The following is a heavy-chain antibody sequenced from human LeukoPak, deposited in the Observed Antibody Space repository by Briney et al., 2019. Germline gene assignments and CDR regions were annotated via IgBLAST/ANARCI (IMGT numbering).Heavy chain of an antibody. CDR1: GFTFSSYA. J-gene: IGHJ3*02. CDR2: ISGGGDMT. V-gene: IGHV3-23*01. Sequence: PGGSLRLSCAASGFTFSSYAMSWVRQGPGEGLEWVSAISGGGDMTHYTDSVKGRFTISRDNAKDSLYLQMNSLRAEDTAVYYCARVGIGDAFDIWGQGTMVTVSS. CDR3: ARVGIGDAFDI. D-gene: IGHD3-10*01.